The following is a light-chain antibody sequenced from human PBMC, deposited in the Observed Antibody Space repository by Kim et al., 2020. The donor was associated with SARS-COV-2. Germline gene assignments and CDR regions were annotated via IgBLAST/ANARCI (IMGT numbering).Light chain of an antibody. CDR3: HQYNNWPPGKT. V-gene: IGKV3-15*01. Sequence: PGEGATPSCRASQSVSSNLSWYQQKPGQAPRLLIYGASTRATDIPARFSGSGSGTEFTLTISSLQSEDCAVYYCHQYNNWPPGKTFGQGTKVEIK. J-gene: IGKJ1*01. CDR2: GAS. CDR1: QSVSSN.